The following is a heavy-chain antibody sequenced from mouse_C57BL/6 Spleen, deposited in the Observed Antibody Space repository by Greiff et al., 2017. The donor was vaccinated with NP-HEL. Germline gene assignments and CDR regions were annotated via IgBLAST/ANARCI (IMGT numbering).Heavy chain of an antibody. V-gene: IGHV5-9-1*02. CDR3: TRASKDYAMDY. D-gene: IGHD6-1*01. CDR1: GFTFSSYA. CDR2: ISSGGDYI. Sequence: VQLKESGEGLVKPGGSLKLSCAASGFTFSSYAMSWVRQTPEKRLEWVAYISSGGDYIYYADTVKGRFTISRDNARNTLYLQMSSLKSEDTAMYYCTRASKDYAMDYWGQGTSVTVSS. J-gene: IGHJ4*01.